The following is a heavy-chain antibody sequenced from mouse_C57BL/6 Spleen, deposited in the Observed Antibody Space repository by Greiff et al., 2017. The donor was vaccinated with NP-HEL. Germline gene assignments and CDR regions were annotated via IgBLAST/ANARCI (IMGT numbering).Heavy chain of an antibody. J-gene: IGHJ3*01. V-gene: IGHV3-6*01. Sequence: EVQLVESGPGLVKPSQSLSLTCSVTGYSITSGYYWNWIRQFPGNKLEWMGYISYDGSNNYNPSLKNRISITRDTSKNQFFLKLNSVTTEDTATYYCANYYGSSPYWGQGTLVTVSA. CDR1: GYSITSGYY. CDR2: ISYDGSN. D-gene: IGHD1-1*01. CDR3: ANYYGSSPY.